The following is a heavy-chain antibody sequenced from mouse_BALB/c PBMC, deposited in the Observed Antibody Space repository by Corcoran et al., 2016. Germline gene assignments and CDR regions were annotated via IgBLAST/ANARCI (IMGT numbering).Heavy chain of an antibody. J-gene: IGHJ2*01. CDR1: GFNIKDTY. V-gene: IGHV14-3*02. CDR2: IDPANGNT. CDR3: AGGLRVFDY. D-gene: IGHD2-2*01. Sequence: EVQLQQSGAELVKPGASVKLSCTASGFNIKDTYMPWVKQRPEQGLEWIGRIDPANGNTKYDPKFQGKATITADTSSNTAYLQLSSLTSEDTAVYYCAGGLRVFDYWGQGTTLTVSS.